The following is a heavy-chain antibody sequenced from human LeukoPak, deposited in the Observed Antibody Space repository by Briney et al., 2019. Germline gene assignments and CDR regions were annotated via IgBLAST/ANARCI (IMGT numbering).Heavy chain of an antibody. CDR1: GFTVSSNY. D-gene: IGHD3-22*01. Sequence: PGGSLRLSCAASGFTVSSNYMSWVRQAPGKGLEWVSVIYSGGSTYYADSVKGRFTISRDNSKNTLYLQMNSLRAEDTAVYYCARADYYDSSAPDRGTNWFDPWGQGTLVTVSS. CDR3: ARADYYDSSAPDRGTNWFDP. J-gene: IGHJ5*02. V-gene: IGHV3-66*01. CDR2: IYSGGST.